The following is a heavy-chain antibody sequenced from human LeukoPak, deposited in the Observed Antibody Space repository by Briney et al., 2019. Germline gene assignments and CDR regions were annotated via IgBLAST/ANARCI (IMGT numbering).Heavy chain of an antibody. Sequence: GSSVKVSCKASGGTFSSYGISWVRQAPGQGLEWMGWISAYNGNTNYAQKLQGRVTMTTDTSTSTAYMELRSLRSDDTAVYYCARDGVAMVSGYYYGMDVWGQGTTVTVSS. J-gene: IGHJ6*02. CDR1: GGTFSSYG. CDR3: ARDGVAMVSGYYYGMDV. CDR2: ISAYNGNT. D-gene: IGHD5-18*01. V-gene: IGHV1-18*01.